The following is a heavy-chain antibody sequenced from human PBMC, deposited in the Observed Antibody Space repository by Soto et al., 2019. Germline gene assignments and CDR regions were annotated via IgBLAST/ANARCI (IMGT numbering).Heavy chain of an antibody. Sequence: GESLRLSCAASGFSFSSYAMSWARQSPGKGLEWVLANSSSGGKTNYADSVKGRFTISRDNSKNTLYLQMNSVRAEDTAVYYCAKVGYYILTGNSTTTKHFDYWGQGTLVTGSS. CDR2: NSSSGGKT. V-gene: IGHV3-23*01. CDR3: AKVGYYILTGNSTTTKHFDY. D-gene: IGHD3-9*01. J-gene: IGHJ4*02. CDR1: GFSFSSYA.